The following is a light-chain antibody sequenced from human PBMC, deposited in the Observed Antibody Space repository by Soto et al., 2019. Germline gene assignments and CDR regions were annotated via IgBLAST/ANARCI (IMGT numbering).Light chain of an antibody. J-gene: IGKJ1*01. CDR3: QQYYRPWT. CDR2: WAS. CDR1: QSVLYSSNNKNY. V-gene: IGKV4-1*01. Sequence: DIVMTQSPDSLAVSLGERATINCKSSQSVLYSSNNKNYLAWYQQKPGQPPKLLIYWASTRESGVPDRFSGSGSGTDFTLTISSRRAEDVAVYYCQQYYRPWTFGQGTKVEIK.